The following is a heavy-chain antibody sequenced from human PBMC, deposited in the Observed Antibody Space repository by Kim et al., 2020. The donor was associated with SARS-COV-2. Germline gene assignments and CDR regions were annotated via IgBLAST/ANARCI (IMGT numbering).Heavy chain of an antibody. J-gene: IGHJ4*02. Sequence: TDYARPVKGRFTSTADKTRNTLYLQLNSLRVDDTAVYYCARGPSPWFFDFWGQGTPVAVSS. CDR3: ARGPSPWFFDF. D-gene: IGHD3-9*01. CDR2: T. V-gene: IGHV3-53*01.